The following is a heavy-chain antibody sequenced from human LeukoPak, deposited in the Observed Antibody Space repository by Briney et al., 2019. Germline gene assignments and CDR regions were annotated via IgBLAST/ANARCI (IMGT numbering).Heavy chain of an antibody. CDR3: ARHSVVVPAAMSL. J-gene: IGHJ4*02. V-gene: IGHV3-64*01. D-gene: IGHD2-2*01. CDR2: ISSNGGST. Sequence: GGSLRLSCAASGFTFSSYAMHWVRQAPGKGLEYVSAISSNGGSTYYANSVKGRFTISRDNSKNTLYLQMGSLRAEDTAVYYCARHSVVVPAAMSLWGQGTLVTVSS. CDR1: GFTFSSYA.